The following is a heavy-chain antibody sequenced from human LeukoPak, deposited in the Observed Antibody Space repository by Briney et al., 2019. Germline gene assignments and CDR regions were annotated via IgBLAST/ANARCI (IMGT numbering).Heavy chain of an antibody. J-gene: IGHJ3*02. CDR2: IYYSGST. D-gene: IGHD4-11*01. V-gene: IGHV4-39*07. CDR3: ARDVRILYSNYPLRSDAFDI. Sequence: PSETLSLTCTVSGGSISSSSYYWGWLRQPPGKGLEWIGSIYYSGSTYYNPSLKSRVTISVDTSKNQFSLKLSSVTAADTALYYCARDVRILYSNYPLRSDAFDIWGQGTMVTVSS. CDR1: GGSISSSSYY.